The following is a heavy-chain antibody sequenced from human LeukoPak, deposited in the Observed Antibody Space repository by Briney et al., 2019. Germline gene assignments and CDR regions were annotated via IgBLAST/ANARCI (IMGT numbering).Heavy chain of an antibody. CDR2: INPNSGGT. D-gene: IGHD3-10*01. CDR1: GYTFTGYY. Sequence: ASVKVSCKASGYTFTGYYMHWVRQAPAQGLEWMGWINPNSGGTNYAQKFQGRVTMTRDTSISTAYMELSRLRSDDTAMYYCARDLWFGYNWFDPWGQGTLVTVSS. CDR3: ARDLWFGYNWFDP. V-gene: IGHV1-2*02. J-gene: IGHJ5*02.